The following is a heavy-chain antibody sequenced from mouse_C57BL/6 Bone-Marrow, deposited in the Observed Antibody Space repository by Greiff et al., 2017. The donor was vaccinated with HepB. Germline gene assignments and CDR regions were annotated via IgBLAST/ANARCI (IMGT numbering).Heavy chain of an antibody. Sequence: EVKVEESGGGLVQPGGSMKLSCVASGFTFSNYWMNWVRQSPEKGLEWVAQISFKSVNYATHYAESVKGRFTISRDDSKSSVYLQMNNLRAEDTGIYYCTAIYYGNFFYAMDYWGQGTSVTVSS. D-gene: IGHD2-1*01. CDR1: GFTFSNYW. J-gene: IGHJ4*01. CDR3: TAIYYGNFFYAMDY. CDR2: ISFKSVNYAT. V-gene: IGHV6-3*01.